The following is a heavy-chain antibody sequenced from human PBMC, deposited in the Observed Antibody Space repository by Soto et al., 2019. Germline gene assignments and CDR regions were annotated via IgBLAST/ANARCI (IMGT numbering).Heavy chain of an antibody. V-gene: IGHV1-18*01. CDR2: ISACNGNT. J-gene: IGHJ3*02. Sequence: ASGKVSCKASGYTFTSYGISWVRQAPGQGLEWMGWISACNGNTNYAQKLQGRVTMTTDTSTSTAYMELRSLRSDDTAVYYCARDRSYYDFWSGYYSSGWGDAFDIWGQGTMVTVSS. CDR1: GYTFTSYG. CDR3: ARDRSYYDFWSGYYSSGWGDAFDI. D-gene: IGHD3-3*01.